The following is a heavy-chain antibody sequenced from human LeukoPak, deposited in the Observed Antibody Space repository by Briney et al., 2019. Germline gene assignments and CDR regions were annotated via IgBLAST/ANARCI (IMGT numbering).Heavy chain of an antibody. CDR1: GFTFSIYG. Sequence: PGGSLRLSCAASGFTFSIYGMHWVRQAPGKGLEWVAVISYDGSNKYYADSVKGRFTISRDNSKNTLYLQMNSLRAEDTAVYYCAKDLSPITMVRGVIPFDAYGMDVWGQGTTVTVSS. CDR2: ISYDGSNK. V-gene: IGHV3-30*18. J-gene: IGHJ6*02. CDR3: AKDLSPITMVRGVIPFDAYGMDV. D-gene: IGHD3-10*01.